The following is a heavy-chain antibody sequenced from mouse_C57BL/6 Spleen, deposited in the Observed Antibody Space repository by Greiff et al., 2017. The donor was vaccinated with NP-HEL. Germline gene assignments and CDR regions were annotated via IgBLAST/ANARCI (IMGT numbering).Heavy chain of an antibody. Sequence: QVQLQQPGAELVKPGASVKLSCKASGYTFTSYWMHWVKQRPGQGLEWIGMIHPNSGSTNYNEKFKSKATLTVDKSSSTAYMQLSSLTSEDSAVYYCARDDYDDDPFAYWGQGTLVTVSA. J-gene: IGHJ3*01. D-gene: IGHD2-4*01. CDR1: GYTFTSYW. CDR2: IHPNSGST. CDR3: ARDDYDDDPFAY. V-gene: IGHV1-64*01.